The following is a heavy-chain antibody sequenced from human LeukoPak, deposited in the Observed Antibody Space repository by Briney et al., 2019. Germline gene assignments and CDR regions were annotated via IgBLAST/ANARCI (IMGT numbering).Heavy chain of an antibody. V-gene: IGHV3-23*01. Sequence: GGSLRLSCAASGFTFDDYGMSWVRQAPGKGLEWVSAISGSGGSTYYADSVKGRFTISRDNSKNTLYLQMNSLRAEDTAVYYCAKDAYYGSGSYYPRKDYYMDVWGKGTRSPSP. D-gene: IGHD3-10*01. CDR3: AKDAYYGSGSYYPRKDYYMDV. J-gene: IGHJ6*03. CDR1: GFTFDDYG. CDR2: ISGSGGST.